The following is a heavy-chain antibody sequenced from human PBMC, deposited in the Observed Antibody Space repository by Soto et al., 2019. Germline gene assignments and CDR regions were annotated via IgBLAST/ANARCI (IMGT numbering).Heavy chain of an antibody. J-gene: IGHJ2*01. D-gene: IGHD4-17*01. CDR1: AFTFSSYS. Sequence: EVQLVESGGGLVKPGGSLRLSCAASAFTFSSYSMNWVRQAPGKGLEWASSISSSSSYIYYADSVKGRFTISRDNAKNSLYLQMNSLRAEDTAVYYCARGHGAAVTNSWCFDLWGRGTLVTVSS. CDR3: ARGHGAAVTNSWCFDL. V-gene: IGHV3-21*01. CDR2: ISSSSSYI.